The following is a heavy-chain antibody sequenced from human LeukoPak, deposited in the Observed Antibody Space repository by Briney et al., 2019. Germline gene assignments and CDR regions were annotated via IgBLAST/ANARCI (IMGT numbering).Heavy chain of an antibody. CDR3: AKFNIYDSSGYYSY. Sequence: GGSLRLSCAASGFTFSRYWMNWVRQTPGKGLEWVSAISGSGGSTYYADSVKGRFTISRDNSKNTLYLQMNSLRAEDTAVYYCAKFNIYDSSGYYSYWGQGTLVTVSS. D-gene: IGHD3-22*01. CDR1: GFTFSRYW. CDR2: ISGSGGST. J-gene: IGHJ4*02. V-gene: IGHV3-23*01.